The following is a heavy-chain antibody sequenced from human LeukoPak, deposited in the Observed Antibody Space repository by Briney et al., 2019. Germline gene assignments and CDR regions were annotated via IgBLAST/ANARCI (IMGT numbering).Heavy chain of an antibody. Sequence: TGGSLRLSCAASGFTFSSYAMSWVRQAPGKGLEWVSAISGSGGSTYYADSVKGRFTISRDNSKNTLCLQMNSLRAEDTAVYYCAKFLPTHIVVANYYFDYWGREPWSPSPQ. CDR3: AKFLPTHIVVANYYFDY. V-gene: IGHV3-23*01. CDR2: ISGSGGST. D-gene: IGHD2-21*01. J-gene: IGHJ4*02. CDR1: GFTFSSYA.